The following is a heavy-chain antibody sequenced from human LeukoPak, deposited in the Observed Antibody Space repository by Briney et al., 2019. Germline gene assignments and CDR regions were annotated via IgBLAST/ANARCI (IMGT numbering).Heavy chain of an antibody. V-gene: IGHV1-8*01. Sequence: ASVKVSCKASGYTFTSYDINWVRQATGQGLEWMGWMNPNSGNTGYAQKFQGRVTMTRNTSISTAYMELSSLRSEDTAVYYCARARPNYDILTGYSTFLIDYWGQGTLVTVSS. CDR1: GYTFTSYD. CDR3: ARARPNYDILTGYSTFLIDY. D-gene: IGHD3-9*01. J-gene: IGHJ4*02. CDR2: MNPNSGNT.